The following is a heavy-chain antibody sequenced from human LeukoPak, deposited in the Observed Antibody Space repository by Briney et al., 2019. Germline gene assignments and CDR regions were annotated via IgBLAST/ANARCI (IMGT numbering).Heavy chain of an antibody. CDR1: GGSISSGDPY. D-gene: IGHD5-18*01. J-gene: IGHJ3*02. CDR3: ARDEYSYGLRGYDAFDI. V-gene: IGHV4-31*03. CDR2: IYYSGST. Sequence: SETLSLTCTVSGGSISSGDPYWSWIRQRPGKGLEWIGYIYYSGSTYYNPSLKSRVTISVDTSKNQFSLKLSSVTAADTAVYYCARDEYSYGLRGYDAFDIWGQGTMVTVSS.